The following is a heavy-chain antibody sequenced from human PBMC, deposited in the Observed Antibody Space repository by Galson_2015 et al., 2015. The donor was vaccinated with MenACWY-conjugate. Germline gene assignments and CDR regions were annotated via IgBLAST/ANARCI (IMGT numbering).Heavy chain of an antibody. CDR2: ISAYNGNT. D-gene: IGHD3-10*01. J-gene: IGHJ4*02. CDR3: ARNSPLEEISGGPNDY. V-gene: IGHV1-18*01. CDR1: GYNFINYG. Sequence: QSGAEVKKPGESLKISCKASGYNFINYGITWVRQAPGQGLEWMGWISAYNGNTNYAQKVQGRVSMTTDTSTRTAYMVLRRLTSDDTAVYYCARNSPLEEISGGPNDYWGQGTLVTVSS.